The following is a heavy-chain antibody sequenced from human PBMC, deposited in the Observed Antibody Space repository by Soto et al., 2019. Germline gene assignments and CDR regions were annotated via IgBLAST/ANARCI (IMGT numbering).Heavy chain of an antibody. V-gene: IGHV3-23*01. Sequence: GGSLRLSCAASGFTFSRYAMSWVRQAPGKRLEWVSAISDSGGSTYYADSVKGRFTISRDSSKNTLYLQMNSLRAEDTAVYYCAKEGGYCIDTSCPRRIDPWGQGTLVTVSS. CDR2: ISDSGGST. CDR1: GFTFSRYA. CDR3: AKEGGYCIDTSCPRRIDP. J-gene: IGHJ5*02. D-gene: IGHD2-2*01.